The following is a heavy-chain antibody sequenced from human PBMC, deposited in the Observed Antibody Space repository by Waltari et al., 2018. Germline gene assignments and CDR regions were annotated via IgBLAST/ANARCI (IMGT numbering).Heavy chain of an antibody. V-gene: IGHV1-69*09. CDR3: AREVGVDIVVVPAAAPVVYYGMDV. D-gene: IGHD2-2*01. CDR1: GGTFSSYA. Sequence: QVQLVQSGAAVKKPGSSVKVSCKASGGTFSSYAISWVRQATGQGLEWRGRIIPSEGIAKYGQKVQGRGTITADKSTSTAYMGLSSLRSEDTAVYYCAREVGVDIVVVPAAAPVVYYGMDVWGQGTTVTVSS. CDR2: IIPSEGIA. J-gene: IGHJ6*02.